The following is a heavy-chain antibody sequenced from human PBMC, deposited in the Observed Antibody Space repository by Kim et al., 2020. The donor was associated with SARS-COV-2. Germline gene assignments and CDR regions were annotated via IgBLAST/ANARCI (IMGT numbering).Heavy chain of an antibody. CDR3: ARDLCAGGVCKRIAY. Sequence: ASVKVSCKASGFGFTSYYLHWVRQAPGQGLEWMGTINPNGGDTRYAQKFQGTVTITRDTSTSTVYMEVSSLRSEDTAVYYCARDLCAGGVCKRIAYWGQGTLVTVSS. D-gene: IGHD2-8*02. J-gene: IGHJ4*02. CDR1: GFGFTSYY. V-gene: IGHV1-46*01. CDR2: INPNGGDT.